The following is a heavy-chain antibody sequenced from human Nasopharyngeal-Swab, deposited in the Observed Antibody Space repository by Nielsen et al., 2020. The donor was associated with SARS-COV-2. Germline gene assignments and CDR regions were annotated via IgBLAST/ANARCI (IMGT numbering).Heavy chain of an antibody. CDR3: AKEAGYCSGASCYSDSMSGMDV. V-gene: IGHV3-74*01. CDR1: GFTFSSYW. CDR2: INSDGSST. Sequence: GESLKISCAASGFTFSSYWMHWVRQAPGKGLVWASRINSDGSSTSYADSVKGRFTISRDNAKNTLYLQMNSLRAEDTAVYYCAKEAGYCSGASCYSDSMSGMDVWGQGTTVTVSS. J-gene: IGHJ6*02. D-gene: IGHD2-15*01.